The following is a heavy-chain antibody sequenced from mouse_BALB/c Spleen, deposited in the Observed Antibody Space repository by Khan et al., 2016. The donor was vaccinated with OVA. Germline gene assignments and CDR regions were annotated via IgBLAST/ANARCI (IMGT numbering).Heavy chain of an antibody. D-gene: IGHD2-10*01. CDR1: GYTFTSYT. Sequence: QVQLQQSGAELARPGASVKMSCKASGYTFTSYTMHWVKQRPGQGLEWIGYINPSNDYTNYNQKFKDKATLTADKSSSTAYMQLSSLTSEDSAVYYGTREGPYYGNYVAWFAYWGQGTLVTVSA. V-gene: IGHV1-4*01. CDR3: TREGPYYGNYVAWFAY. J-gene: IGHJ3*01. CDR2: INPSNDYT.